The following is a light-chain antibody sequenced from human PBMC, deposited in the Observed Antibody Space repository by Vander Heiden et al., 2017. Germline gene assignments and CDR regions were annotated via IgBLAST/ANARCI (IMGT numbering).Light chain of an antibody. CDR2: DAS. CDR3: QQRSNWPRFT. J-gene: IGKJ2*01. CDR1: QSVSSY. V-gene: IGKV3-11*01. Sequence: EIVLTQSPATLSLSPGATATLSCSASQSVSSYLAWYQQKPGQAPRLLIFDASNRATDIPARFSGSGSGTDFTLTISSLEPEDFAVYYCQQRSNWPRFTFGQGTKLEIK.